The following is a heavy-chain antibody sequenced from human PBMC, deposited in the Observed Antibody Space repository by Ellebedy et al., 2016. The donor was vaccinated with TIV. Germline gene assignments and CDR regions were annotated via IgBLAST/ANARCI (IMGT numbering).Heavy chain of an antibody. J-gene: IGHJ4*02. D-gene: IGHD6-25*01. CDR1: GYTFSDYY. CDR3: ARDTGRIAAAGLDF. Sequence: ASVKVSCKASGYTFSDYYIDWVRQAPGQGLEWMGIINTSGGTATYAQKLQGRVTMTRDPSTSTVYMELTSLRPEDTATYYCARDTGRIAAAGLDFWGQGTLVTVSS. CDR2: INTSGGTA. V-gene: IGHV1-46*04.